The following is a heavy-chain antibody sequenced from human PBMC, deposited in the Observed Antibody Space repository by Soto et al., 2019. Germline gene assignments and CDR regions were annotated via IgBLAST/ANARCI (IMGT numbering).Heavy chain of an antibody. Sequence: QLQLQESGPGLVKPSETLSLTCTVSGGSISSSSYYWGWIRQPPGKGLEWIGSIYYSGSTYYNPSRKRRVAISVDTSMNLFSLKLSSVTAAETAVYYCARQQPPLIVVVPAANLGRDWYFDLWGRGTLVTVSS. CDR2: IYYSGST. D-gene: IGHD2-2*01. CDR3: ARQQPPLIVVVPAANLGRDWYFDL. J-gene: IGHJ2*01. CDR1: GGSISSSSYY. V-gene: IGHV4-39*01.